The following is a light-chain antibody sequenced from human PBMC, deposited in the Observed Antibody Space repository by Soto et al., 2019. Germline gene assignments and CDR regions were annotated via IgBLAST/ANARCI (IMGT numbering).Light chain of an antibody. CDR3: QQRNSWPLT. J-gene: IGKJ4*01. Sequence: EIVLTQSPATLSLSPGERATLSCRASQTVGGYLAWYQQKPGQAPRLLISDASNRAAGIPSRFSGLGSGTDFTLTLSSLEPEDFAVYYCQQRNSWPLTFGGGTKVEIK. V-gene: IGKV3-11*01. CDR1: QTVGGY. CDR2: DAS.